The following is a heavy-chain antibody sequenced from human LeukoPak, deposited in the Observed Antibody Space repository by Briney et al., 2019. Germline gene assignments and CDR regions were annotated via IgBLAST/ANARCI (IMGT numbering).Heavy chain of an antibody. CDR2: ISSSSSTI. V-gene: IGHV3-48*04. Sequence: GGSLRLSCAASGFTFSSYSMNWVRQAPGKGLEWVSYISSSSSTIYYADSVKGRFTISRDNAKNSLYLQMNSLRAEDTAVYYCASFGRQITRDVWGQGTTVTVSS. J-gene: IGHJ6*02. CDR1: GFTFSSYS. D-gene: IGHD3-16*01. CDR3: ASFGRQITRDV.